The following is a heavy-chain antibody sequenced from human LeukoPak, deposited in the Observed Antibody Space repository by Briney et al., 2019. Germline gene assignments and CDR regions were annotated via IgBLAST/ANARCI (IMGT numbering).Heavy chain of an antibody. CDR3: ARVEGYSGYDWALDY. CDR1: GGSISSGGYS. V-gene: IGHV4-30-2*01. Sequence: SETLSLTCAVSGGSISSGGYSWSWIRQPPGKGLEWIAHIYHSGSTYYNPSLKSRVTISVDRSKNQFSLKLSSVTAADTAVYYCARVEGYSGYDWALDYWGQGTLVTVS. D-gene: IGHD5-12*01. J-gene: IGHJ4*02. CDR2: IYHSGST.